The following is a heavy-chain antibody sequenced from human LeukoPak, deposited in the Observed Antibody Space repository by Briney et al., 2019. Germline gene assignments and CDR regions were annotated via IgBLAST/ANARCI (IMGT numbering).Heavy chain of an antibody. J-gene: IGHJ3*02. CDR1: GYTFSSYG. Sequence: EASVKVSCKASGYTFSSYGITWVRQAPGQGLEWMGWISAYSGNTNYAQKLQGRVTMTTDTSTSTAYMELRSLRSDGTAVYYCARDGYYDSSGYYDAFDIWGQGTMVTVSS. CDR2: ISAYSGNT. D-gene: IGHD3-22*01. V-gene: IGHV1-18*01. CDR3: ARDGYYDSSGYYDAFDI.